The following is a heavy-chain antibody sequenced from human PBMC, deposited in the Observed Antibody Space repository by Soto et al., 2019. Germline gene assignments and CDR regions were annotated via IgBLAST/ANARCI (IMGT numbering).Heavy chain of an antibody. Sequence: EVQLVESGGGLVEPGGSLRLSCAASGFTFSNARMSWVRQAPGKGLEWVGRVHSKTEGGTTDYAAPVKGRFTISRDDSKNTLDLQMNSLKTEDTAVYYCPYSYGAIDAFDIWGQGTMVTASS. CDR1: GFTFSNAR. V-gene: IGHV3-15*01. CDR3: PYSYGAIDAFDI. CDR2: VHSKTEGGTT. D-gene: IGHD5-18*01. J-gene: IGHJ3*02.